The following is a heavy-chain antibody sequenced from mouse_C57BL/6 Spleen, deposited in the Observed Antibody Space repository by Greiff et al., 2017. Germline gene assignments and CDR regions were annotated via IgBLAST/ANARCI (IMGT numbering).Heavy chain of an antibody. J-gene: IGHJ1*03. Sequence: VQLQQPGAELVRPGASVKLSCTASGFNIKDDYMHWVKQRPEQGLEWIGWIDPENGDTEYASKFQGKATITADTSSNPAYRQLSSLTSEDTAVYYCTKVYYSSRRWYFDFWGTGTTVTVSS. D-gene: IGHD1-1*01. CDR2: IDPENGDT. CDR1: GFNIKDDY. V-gene: IGHV14-4*01. CDR3: TKVYYSSRRWYFDF.